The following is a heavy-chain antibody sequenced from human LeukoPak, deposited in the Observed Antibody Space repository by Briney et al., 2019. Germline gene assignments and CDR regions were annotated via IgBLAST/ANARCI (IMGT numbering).Heavy chain of an antibody. Sequence: SETLSLTCAVYGGSFSGYYWSWIRQPPGKGLEWIGEINHSGSTNYNPSLKSRVTISVDTSKNQFSLKLSSVTAADTAVYYCARRYYDSSGYSTYYFDYWGQGTLVTVSS. V-gene: IGHV4-34*01. CDR2: INHSGST. J-gene: IGHJ4*02. CDR1: GGSFSGYY. CDR3: ARRYYDSSGYSTYYFDY. D-gene: IGHD3-22*01.